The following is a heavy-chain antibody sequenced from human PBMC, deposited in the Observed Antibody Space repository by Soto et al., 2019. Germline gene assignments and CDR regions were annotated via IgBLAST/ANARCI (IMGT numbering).Heavy chain of an antibody. D-gene: IGHD3-22*01. CDR3: ATGTYYNDSSGYNDAFDI. CDR1: GYSVSSYW. CDR2: IYPGDSDT. Sequence: GESLNISCKGSGYSVSSYWIGWVRQMPGKGLEWMGIIYPGDSDTRYSPSFQGQVTISADKSISTAYLQWSSLKASDTAMYYCATGTYYNDSSGYNDAFDIWGQGTMVTVSS. J-gene: IGHJ3*02. V-gene: IGHV5-51*01.